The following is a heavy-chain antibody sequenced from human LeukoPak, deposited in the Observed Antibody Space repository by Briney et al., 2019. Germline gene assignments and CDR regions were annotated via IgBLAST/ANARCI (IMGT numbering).Heavy chain of an antibody. J-gene: IGHJ4*02. CDR1: GGSISSYY. V-gene: IGHV4-59*01. Sequence: SETLSLTCTVSGGSISSYYWSWIRQPPGKGLEWIGYIYYSGSTNYNPSLKSRVTISVDTSKNQFSLKLSSVTAADTAVYYCARDFPDSSSSRRFDYWGQVTLVIVSS. CDR3: ARDFPDSSSSRRFDY. D-gene: IGHD6-6*01. CDR2: IYYSGST.